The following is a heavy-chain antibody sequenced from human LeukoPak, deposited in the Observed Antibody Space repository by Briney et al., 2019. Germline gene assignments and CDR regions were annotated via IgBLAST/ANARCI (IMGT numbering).Heavy chain of an antibody. J-gene: IGHJ4*02. V-gene: IGHV4-39*01. Sequence: PSETLSLTCTVSGGSITNSSYYWGWIRQPPGKGLEWIGSIYYSGSTYYNPSLKSRVTISVDTSKNQFSLKLSSVTAADTAVYYCARQAGHRDFWSGFDYWGQGTLVTVSS. CDR3: ARQAGHRDFWSGFDY. CDR1: GGSITNSSYY. CDR2: IYYSGST. D-gene: IGHD3-3*01.